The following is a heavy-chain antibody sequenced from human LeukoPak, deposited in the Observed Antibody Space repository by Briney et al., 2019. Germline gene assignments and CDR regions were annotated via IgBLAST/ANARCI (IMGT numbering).Heavy chain of an antibody. CDR1: GGSISSSSYY. D-gene: IGHD4-17*01. Sequence: SETLSLTCTVSGGSISSSSYYWGWIRQPPGKGLEWIGSIYYSGGTYYNPSLKSRVTISVDTSKNQFSLKLSSVTAADTAVYYCARVRKGPTVTTNWFDPWGQGTLVTVSS. J-gene: IGHJ5*02. CDR3: ARVRKGPTVTTNWFDP. V-gene: IGHV4-39*07. CDR2: IYYSGGT.